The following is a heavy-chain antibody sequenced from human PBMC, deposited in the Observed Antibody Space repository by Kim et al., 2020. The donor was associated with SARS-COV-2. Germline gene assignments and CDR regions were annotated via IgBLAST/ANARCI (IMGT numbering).Heavy chain of an antibody. D-gene: IGHD3-10*01. CDR3: SRASVSGIPQI. V-gene: IGHV1-18*01. Sequence: ASVKVSCQASGYTFTTYGISWVRQAPGQGLEWMDWISADNSNINFAQKLQGRVTMTTDTSTRTAYMELRSLISDDTAMYYCSRASVSGIPQIWGQGTLVTVSS. J-gene: IGHJ4*02. CDR2: ISADNSNI. CDR1: GYTFTTYG.